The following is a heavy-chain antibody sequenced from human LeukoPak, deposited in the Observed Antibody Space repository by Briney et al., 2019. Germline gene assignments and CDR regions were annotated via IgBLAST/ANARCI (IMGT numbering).Heavy chain of an antibody. J-gene: IGHJ4*02. CDR1: GGTFSSYA. CDR2: IIPIFGTA. D-gene: IGHD6-13*01. V-gene: IGHV1-69*13. CDR3: ARTELGYIAAAQLDY. Sequence: SVKVSCKASGGTFSSYAIRWVRQAPGKGLGRMGGIIPIFGTANYAQKFQGRVTITADESTSTAYLELSSLRSEDTAVYYCARTELGYIAAAQLDYWGQGTLVTVSS.